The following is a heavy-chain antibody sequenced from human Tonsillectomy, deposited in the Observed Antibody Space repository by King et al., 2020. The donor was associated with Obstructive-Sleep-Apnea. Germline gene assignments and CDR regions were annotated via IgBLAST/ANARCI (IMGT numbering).Heavy chain of an antibody. D-gene: IGHD3-9*01. Sequence: MQLQESGPGLVKPSETLSLTCSVSGGSFSTYYWSWIRQPPGKGLEWIGYINYTGSTNCNPSLKSRVTISGDTSKNQFSLKLSSVTAADTAVYYCARSPYYDILTGYYNRAFDIWGQGTMVTVSS. CDR3: ARSPYYDILTGYYNRAFDI. CDR1: GGSFSTYY. CDR2: INYTGST. J-gene: IGHJ3*02. V-gene: IGHV4-59*08.